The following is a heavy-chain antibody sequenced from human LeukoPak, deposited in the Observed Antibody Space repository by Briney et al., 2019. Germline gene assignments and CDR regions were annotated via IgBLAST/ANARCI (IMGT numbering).Heavy chain of an antibody. V-gene: IGHV3-53*01. Sequence: GGSLRLSCAASGFTVSNIYMSWVRLAPGKGLEWVSVIYSGGSTYYTGSVKGRFTISRDNSKNTLYLQMNSLRAEDTAVYYCARGLVPRPYYYYGMDVWGQGTTVTVSS. CDR1: GFTVSNIY. D-gene: IGHD6-19*01. CDR3: ARGLVPRPYYYYGMDV. CDR2: IYSGGST. J-gene: IGHJ6*02.